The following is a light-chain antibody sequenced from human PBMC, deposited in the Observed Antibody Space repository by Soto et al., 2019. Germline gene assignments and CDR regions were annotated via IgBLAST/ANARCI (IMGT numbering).Light chain of an antibody. CDR1: EGISNY. CDR3: QQCNSYPLT. V-gene: IGKV1-9*01. Sequence: DIQLTQSPSFLSASVGDRVTITCRASEGISNYLDWYQQKPGKAPKLLIYGASTLQSGVPSRFSGSGSGTEFTLTISSLQTEDFANYYCQQCNSYPLTFGGGTNVEIK. J-gene: IGKJ4*01. CDR2: GAS.